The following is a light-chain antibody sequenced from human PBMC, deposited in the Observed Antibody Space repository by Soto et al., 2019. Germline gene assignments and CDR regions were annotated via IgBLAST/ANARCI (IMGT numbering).Light chain of an antibody. CDR2: EVS. Sequence: QSVLTQPPSASGSPGQSVTISCTGTSSVVGGYNYVSWYQQHPGKAPKLIIYEVSKRPSGVPDRFSGSKSGNTASLTVSGLQAEDEADYYCSSYADSNNFVFGTGTKVTVL. CDR1: SSVVGGYNY. J-gene: IGLJ1*01. CDR3: SSYADSNNFV. V-gene: IGLV2-8*01.